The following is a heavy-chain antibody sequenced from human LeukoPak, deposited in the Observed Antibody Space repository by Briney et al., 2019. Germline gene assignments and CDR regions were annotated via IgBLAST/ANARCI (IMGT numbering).Heavy chain of an antibody. CDR2: ISGDGGST. V-gene: IGHV3-43*02. Sequence: GGSLRLSCAASGFTFDDYAMHWVRQAPGKGLEWVSLISGDGGSTYYADSVKGRFTISRDNSKNSLYLQMNSLRTEDTALYYCAKIPQINYYDSSGLDGYWGQGTPVTVSS. D-gene: IGHD3-22*01. CDR1: GFTFDDYA. CDR3: AKIPQINYYDSSGLDGY. J-gene: IGHJ1*01.